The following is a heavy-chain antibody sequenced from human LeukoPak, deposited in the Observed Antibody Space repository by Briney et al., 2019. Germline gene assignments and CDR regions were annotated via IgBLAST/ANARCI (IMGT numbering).Heavy chain of an antibody. D-gene: IGHD1-26*01. V-gene: IGHV4-39*07. Sequence: NPSETLSLTCTVSGGSISSSSYYWGWIRQPPGKGLEWIGSIYYSGSTNYNPSLKSRVTISVDTSKNQFSLQLSSVTAADTAVYYCAREIPGIVGATYFDYWGQGTLVTVSS. CDR2: IYYSGST. CDR1: GGSISSSSYY. CDR3: AREIPGIVGATYFDY. J-gene: IGHJ4*02.